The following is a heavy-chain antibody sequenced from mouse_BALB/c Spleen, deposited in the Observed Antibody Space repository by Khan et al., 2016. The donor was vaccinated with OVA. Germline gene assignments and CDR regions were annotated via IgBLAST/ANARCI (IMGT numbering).Heavy chain of an antibody. V-gene: IGHV5-17*02. CDR1: GFTFSRFG. J-gene: IGHJ2*01. CDR2: ISSGSSTI. Sequence: EVALVESGGGLVQPGGSRKLSCAASGFTFSRFGMHWVRQAPEKGLEWVAYISSGSSTIYYGDTVTGRFTISSDNPKNTLFLQMTSLRSEDTAMYYCARDSNVDYWGQGTTLTVAS. D-gene: IGHD4-1*01. CDR3: ARDSNVDY.